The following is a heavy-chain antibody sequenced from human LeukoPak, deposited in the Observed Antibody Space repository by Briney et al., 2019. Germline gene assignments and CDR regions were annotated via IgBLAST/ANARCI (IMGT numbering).Heavy chain of an antibody. J-gene: IGHJ5*02. CDR3: AKNTGRGSPRTNWFDP. V-gene: IGHV3-23*01. CDR1: GFTFSSYA. D-gene: IGHD1-14*01. Sequence: GGPLRLSCAASGFTFSSYAMSWVRQAPGKGPEWVSAISGSGGSTYYADSVKGRFTISRDNSKNTLYLQMNSLRAEDTAVYYCAKNTGRGSPRTNWFDPWGQGTLVTVSS. CDR2: ISGSGGST.